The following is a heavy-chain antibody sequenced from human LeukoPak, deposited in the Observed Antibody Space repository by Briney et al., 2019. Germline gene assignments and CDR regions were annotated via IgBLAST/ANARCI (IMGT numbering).Heavy chain of an antibody. CDR1: GYTFTSYD. CDR2: MNPNSGNT. CDR3: PRGGRFGGVSPDFDY. J-gene: IGHJ4*02. V-gene: IGHV1-8*01. D-gene: IGHD3-16*01. Sequence: ASVKVSCKASGYTFTSYDINWVRQATGRGLEWMGWMNPNSGNTGYAQKFQGRVTMTRNTSISTAYMELSSLRSEDTAVYYCPRGGRFGGVSPDFDYWGQGTLVTVSS.